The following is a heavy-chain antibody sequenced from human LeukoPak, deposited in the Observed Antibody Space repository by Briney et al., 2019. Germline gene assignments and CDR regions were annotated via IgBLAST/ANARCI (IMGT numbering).Heavy chain of an antibody. CDR3: VGLVVPGWFDP. CDR1: GGSISSSSHY. D-gene: IGHD2-15*01. V-gene: IGHV4-39*01. CDR2: IYYSGNT. Sequence: KPSETLSLTCTVSGGSISSSSHYWAWIRQSPGKGLEGIANIYYSGNTYYNPSLNSRVTISVYTSKNQFSLKLSSVIATDTAVYYCVGLVVPGWFDPWGQGTLVTVSS. J-gene: IGHJ5*02.